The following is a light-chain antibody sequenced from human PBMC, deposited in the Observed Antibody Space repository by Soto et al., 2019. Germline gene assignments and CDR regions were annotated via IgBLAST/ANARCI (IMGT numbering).Light chain of an antibody. V-gene: IGLV2-23*01. CDR1: SSDVGSYNL. J-gene: IGLJ1*01. CDR3: CSYAGNSSYG. Sequence: QSALTQPASVSGSPGQSITISCTGTSSDVGSYNLVSWYQQHPGKAPKLMIYEGSKRPSGVSNRFSGSKSGNTASLTISGLQAEDEADYYCCSYAGNSSYGFGTGTKVTVL. CDR2: EGS.